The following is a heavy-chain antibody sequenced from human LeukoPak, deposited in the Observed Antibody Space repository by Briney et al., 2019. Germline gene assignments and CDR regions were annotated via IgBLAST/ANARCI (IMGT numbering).Heavy chain of an antibody. CDR3: ARGRGTMVRGPPMDV. Sequence: SETLSLTCAVYGGSFSGYYWSWIRQPPGKGLEWIGEINHSGSTNYNPSLKSRVTISVYTSKNQFSLKLSSVTAADTAVYYCARGRGTMVRGPPMDVWGQGTTVTVSS. CDR2: INHSGST. J-gene: IGHJ6*02. CDR1: GGSFSGYY. V-gene: IGHV4-34*01. D-gene: IGHD3-10*01.